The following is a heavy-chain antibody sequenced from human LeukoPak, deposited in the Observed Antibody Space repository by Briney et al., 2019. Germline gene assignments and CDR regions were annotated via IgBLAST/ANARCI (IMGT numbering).Heavy chain of an antibody. D-gene: IGHD6-13*01. CDR1: PYTSTAND. V-gene: IGHV1-2*02. CDR3: AREGVPQLSCCFGR. J-gene: IGHJ4*02. CDR2: INTNTGGT. Sequence: ASPKDSPTASPYTSTANDTHRPRQAQRQRMEWMGRINTNTGGTNFTQTAQGTVTMTSDTTINTAYMELSSHRTDDTATYECAREGVPQLSCCFGRWGEGTLVSVSS.